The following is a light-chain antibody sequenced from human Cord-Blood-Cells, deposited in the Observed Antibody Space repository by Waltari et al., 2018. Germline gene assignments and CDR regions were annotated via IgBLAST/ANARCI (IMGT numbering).Light chain of an antibody. J-gene: IGLJ3*02. CDR1: SRAAAGYNP. Sequence: QSALTQPASVSGSPGQSTTISCTGTSRAAAGYNPVSWYQQHPGKAPKLMIYEVSNRPSGVSNRFSGSKSGNTASLTISGLQAEDEADYYCSSYTSSSSRVFGGGTKLTVL. V-gene: IGLV2-14*01. CDR2: EVS. CDR3: SSYTSSSSRV.